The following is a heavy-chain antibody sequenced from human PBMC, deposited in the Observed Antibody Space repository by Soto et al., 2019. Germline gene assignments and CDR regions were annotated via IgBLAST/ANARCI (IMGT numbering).Heavy chain of an antibody. CDR1: GYTFTSYD. CDR3: AREYYDFWSGGYYYYMDV. J-gene: IGHJ6*03. V-gene: IGHV1-8*01. D-gene: IGHD3-3*01. Sequence: ASVKVSCKASGYTFTSYDINWARQATGQGLEWMGWMNPNSGNTGYAQKFQGRVTMTRNTSISTAYMELSSLRSEDTAVYYCAREYYDFWSGGYYYYMDVWGKGTTVPVSS. CDR2: MNPNSGNT.